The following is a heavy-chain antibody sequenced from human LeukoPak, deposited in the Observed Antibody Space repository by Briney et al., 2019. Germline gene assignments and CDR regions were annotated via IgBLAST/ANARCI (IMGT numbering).Heavy chain of an antibody. D-gene: IGHD2-2*01. CDR2: ISAYNGNT. Sequence: GASVKVSCKASGYTFTSYGISWVRQAPGQGLEWMGWISAYNGNTNYAQKLQGRVTMNTDTSTSTAYMELRSLRSDDTAVYYCARGGCSSTSCYWTSEPRYMDVWGKGTTVTVSS. CDR3: ARGGCSSTSCYWTSEPRYMDV. CDR1: GYTFTSYG. J-gene: IGHJ6*03. V-gene: IGHV1-18*01.